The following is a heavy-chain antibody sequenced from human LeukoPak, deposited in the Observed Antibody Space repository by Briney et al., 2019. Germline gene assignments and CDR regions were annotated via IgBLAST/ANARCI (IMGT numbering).Heavy chain of an antibody. V-gene: IGHV3-33*01. CDR3: AGNYGPYYFDY. J-gene: IGHJ4*02. Sequence: PGGSLRLSCAVSGFTFSNYGMHWVRQAPGKGLEWVAVIWYDGCNKYYADSVKGRFTISRDNYKNTLYLQMNSLRAEDTAVYYCAGNYGPYYFDYWGQGTLVTVSS. D-gene: IGHD3-10*01. CDR2: IWYDGCNK. CDR1: GFTFSNYG.